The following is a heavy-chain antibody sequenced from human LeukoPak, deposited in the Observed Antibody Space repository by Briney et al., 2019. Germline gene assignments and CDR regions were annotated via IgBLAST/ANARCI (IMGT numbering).Heavy chain of an antibody. V-gene: IGHV4-59*01. Sequence: SETLSLTCTVSGGSISSYYWSWIRQPPGKGLEWIGYIYYSGSTNYNPSLKSRVTISVDTSKYQFSLKLSSVTAADTAVYYCARSPWGYGMDVWGQGTTVTVS. CDR3: ARSPWGYGMDV. D-gene: IGHD3-16*01. CDR2: IYYSGST. CDR1: GGSISSYY. J-gene: IGHJ6*02.